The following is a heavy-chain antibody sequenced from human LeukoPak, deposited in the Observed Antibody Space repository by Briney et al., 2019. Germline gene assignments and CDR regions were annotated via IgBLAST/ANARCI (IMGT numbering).Heavy chain of an antibody. CDR1: GFSFGGYA. D-gene: IGHD5-24*01. J-gene: IGHJ4*02. CDR3: AKDRAGYNVKGSDS. CDR2: ISGSGATA. Sequence: AGGSLRLSCAASGFSFGGYAMAWVRQAPGKGLEWISSISGSGATANYADSVRGRFIISRDNSANRLDLQMNNLRVEDAAVYYCAKDRAGYNVKGSDSWGQGTLVTVSS. V-gene: IGHV3-23*01.